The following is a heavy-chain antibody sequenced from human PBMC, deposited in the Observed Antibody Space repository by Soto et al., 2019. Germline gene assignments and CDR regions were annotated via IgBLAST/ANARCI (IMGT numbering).Heavy chain of an antibody. Sequence: PSETLSLTCAVYGGSFSGYYWSWIRQPPGKGLEWIGEINHSGSTNYNPSLKSRVTISVDTSKNQFSLKLSSVTAADTAVYYCARMGLKMATNFDYWGQGTLVTVSS. CDR1: GGSFSGYY. CDR3: ARMGLKMATNFDY. J-gene: IGHJ4*02. D-gene: IGHD5-12*01. CDR2: INHSGST. V-gene: IGHV4-34*01.